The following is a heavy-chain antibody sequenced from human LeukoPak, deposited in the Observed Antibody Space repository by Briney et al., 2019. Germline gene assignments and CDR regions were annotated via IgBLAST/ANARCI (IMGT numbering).Heavy chain of an antibody. CDR1: GYTFTSYG. V-gene: IGHV1-18*01. CDR3: ARAKIPPPGYYYYYYMDV. J-gene: IGHJ6*03. Sequence: ASVKVSCEASGYTFTSYGISWVRQAPGQGLEWMGWISAYNGNTNYAQKLQGRVTMTTDTSTSTAYMELRSLRSDDTAVYYCARAKIPPPGYYYYYYMDVWGKGTTVTVSS. CDR2: ISAYNGNT.